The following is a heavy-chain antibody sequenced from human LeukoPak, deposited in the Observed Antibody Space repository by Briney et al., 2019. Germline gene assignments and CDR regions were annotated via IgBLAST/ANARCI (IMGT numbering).Heavy chain of an antibody. CDR2: ISGSGGST. Sequence: GGSLRLSCAASGFTFSSYAMSWIRQAPGKGLEWVSAISGSGGSTYYADSVKGRFTISRDNSKNTLYLQMNSLRAEDTAVYYCAKDAPNDYGDYGDFQHWGQGTLVTVSS. V-gene: IGHV3-23*01. CDR3: AKDAPNDYGDYGDFQH. D-gene: IGHD4-17*01. J-gene: IGHJ1*01. CDR1: GFTFSSYA.